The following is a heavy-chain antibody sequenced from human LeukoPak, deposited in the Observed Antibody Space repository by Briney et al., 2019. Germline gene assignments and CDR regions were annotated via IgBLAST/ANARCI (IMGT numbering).Heavy chain of an antibody. CDR1: GGSISTYY. CDR2: IYYTGST. V-gene: IGHV4-59*01. Sequence: SETLSLTCTVSGGSISTYYWSWLRQPPGKGLEWIGYIYYTGSTSYNPSLKSRVTMSLDASKNQFSLELNSVTPADTAVYYCARGGNYWPQWWFDPWGRGTLVSVSS. D-gene: IGHD1-26*01. CDR3: ARGGNYWPQWWFDP. J-gene: IGHJ5*02.